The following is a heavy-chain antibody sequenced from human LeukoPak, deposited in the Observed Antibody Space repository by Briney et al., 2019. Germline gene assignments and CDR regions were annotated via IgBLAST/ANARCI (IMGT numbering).Heavy chain of an antibody. Sequence: PGGSLRLSCAVSGFXFSSYAMSWVRQAPGKGLEWVSIISSSGGSTYYADSVKGRFTISRDNSKDTLFLQMNSLRADDTAVYYCAKVAGYSSSWYFDYWGQGTLVTVSS. CDR3: AKVAGYSSSWYFDY. D-gene: IGHD6-13*01. CDR2: ISSSGGST. V-gene: IGHV3-23*01. J-gene: IGHJ4*02. CDR1: GFXFSSYA.